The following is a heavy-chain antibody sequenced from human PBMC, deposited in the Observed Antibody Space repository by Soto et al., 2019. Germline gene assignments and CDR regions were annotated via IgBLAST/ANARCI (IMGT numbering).Heavy chain of an antibody. J-gene: IGHJ6*02. D-gene: IGHD5-12*01. V-gene: IGHV5-51*01. CDR1: GYSFTSYW. CDR3: AVGYSGNVDSYGMDV. CDR2: IYPDDSDT. Sequence: GESLKISCKGSGYSFTSYWIGWVRQMPGKGLEWMGIIYPDDSDTRYSPSFQGQVTISADKSISTAYLQWSSLKASDNAMYYCAVGYSGNVDSYGMDVWGQGTPVTVSS.